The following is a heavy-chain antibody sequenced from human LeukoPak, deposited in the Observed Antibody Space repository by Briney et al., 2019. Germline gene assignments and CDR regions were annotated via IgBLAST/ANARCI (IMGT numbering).Heavy chain of an antibody. Sequence: GGSLRLSCAASGFTFSSYDIHWVPQAPGKGLEWVAFIRSDGSNKYYADSVKGRFTISRDTSKNTLYLQMNSLRAEDTAVYYCAREPYKSPYSSAAFDYWGQGTLVTVSS. CDR2: IRSDGSNK. CDR3: AREPYKSPYSSAAFDY. D-gene: IGHD6-19*01. V-gene: IGHV3-30*02. J-gene: IGHJ4*02. CDR1: GFTFSSYD.